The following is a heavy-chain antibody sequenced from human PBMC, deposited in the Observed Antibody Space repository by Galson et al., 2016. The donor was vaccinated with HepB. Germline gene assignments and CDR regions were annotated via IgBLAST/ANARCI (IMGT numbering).Heavy chain of an antibody. V-gene: IGHV3-53*01. Sequence: SLRLSCAASGFTVGSNYMSWVRQAPGKGLEWVSIMYSGGSPFYADSVKGRFTISRDTSRNTLYLQMNSLRAEDTAVYYCTRDRGFWSGYSGASYRYEMDVWGQGTTVTVSS. D-gene: IGHD3-3*01. CDR1: GFTVGSNY. CDR2: MYSGGSP. J-gene: IGHJ6*02. CDR3: TRDRGFWSGYSGASYRYEMDV.